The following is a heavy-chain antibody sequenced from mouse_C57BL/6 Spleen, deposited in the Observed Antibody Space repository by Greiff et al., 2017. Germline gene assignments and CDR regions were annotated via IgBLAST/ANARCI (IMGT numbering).Heavy chain of an antibody. V-gene: IGHV1-22*01. J-gene: IGHJ2*01. Sequence: EVQLQQSGPELVKPGASVKMSCKASGYTFTDYNMHWVKQSHGKSLEWIGYINPNNGGTSYTQKFKGKATLTVNKSSSTAYMEIRSLTTEDSAVYYCAKLAYVDYWGKGTTLTVSS. CDR2: INPNNGGT. CDR3: AKLAYVDY. CDR1: GYTFTDYN.